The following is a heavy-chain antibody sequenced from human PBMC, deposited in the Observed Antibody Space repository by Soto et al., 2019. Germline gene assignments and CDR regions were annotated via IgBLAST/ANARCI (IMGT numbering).Heavy chain of an antibody. D-gene: IGHD3-16*02. J-gene: IGHJ6*02. CDR1: GGTFSSSG. Sequence: SVKVSCKASGGTFSSSGFSWVRQAPGQGLEWMGMIVPSLDTTNYAQKFQARVTITADEVTSTAYMELRSLRSEDTAVYYCARWPQPRYTADPYAVDVWGQGTRVTVS. V-gene: IGHV1-69*11. CDR3: ARWPQPRYTADPYAVDV. CDR2: IVPSLDTT.